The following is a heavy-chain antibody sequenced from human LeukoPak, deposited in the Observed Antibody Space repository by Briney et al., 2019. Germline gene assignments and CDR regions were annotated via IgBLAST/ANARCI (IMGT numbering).Heavy chain of an antibody. D-gene: IGHD3-22*01. V-gene: IGHV3-33*01. J-gene: IGHJ4*02. Sequence: PGGPLRLSCEASGFTFSRFGMHWVRQAPGKGLEWVAVIWYDGSNQDYADSVKGRFTISRDNSKNALYLQVSSLRAEDTAVYYCARDRWYDGSGYIAAFDYWGQGTLVTVSS. CDR1: GFTFSRFG. CDR3: ARDRWYDGSGYIAAFDY. CDR2: IWYDGSNQ.